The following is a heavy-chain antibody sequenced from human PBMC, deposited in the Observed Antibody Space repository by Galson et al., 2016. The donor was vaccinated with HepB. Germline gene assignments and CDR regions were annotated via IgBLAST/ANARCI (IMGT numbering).Heavy chain of an antibody. CDR3: GRGPIVGVTGDF. CDR2: IYSGGNT. Sequence: SLRLSCAASGFTVSNNYMTWVRQAPGKGLEWVSLIYSGGNTGYADPVKGRFTIPRDSSKNTLFLQMNSLRAEDTAMYYCGRGPIVGVTGDFWGQGTLVTVSS. V-gene: IGHV3-53*01. D-gene: IGHD1-26*01. J-gene: IGHJ4*02. CDR1: GFTVSNNY.